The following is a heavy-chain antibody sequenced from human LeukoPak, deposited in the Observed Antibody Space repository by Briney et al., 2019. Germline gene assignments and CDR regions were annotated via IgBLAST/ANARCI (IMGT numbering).Heavy chain of an antibody. D-gene: IGHD1-26*01. Sequence: GGSLRLSCAVSGFTVSSNYMSWVRQAPGKGLEWVSSISSSSSYIYYADSVKGRFTISRDNAKNSLYLQMNSLRAEDTAVYYCASQGPIVGATCCGMDVWGQGTTVTVSS. V-gene: IGHV3-21*01. J-gene: IGHJ6*02. CDR1: GFTVSSNY. CDR3: ASQGPIVGATCCGMDV. CDR2: ISSSSSYI.